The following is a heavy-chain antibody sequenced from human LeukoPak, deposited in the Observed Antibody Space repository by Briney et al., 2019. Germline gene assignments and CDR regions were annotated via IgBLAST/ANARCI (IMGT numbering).Heavy chain of an antibody. Sequence: GESLKISCAASGFTFSSYWMHWVRQAPGKGLVWVSRINSDGSSTSYADSVKGRFTISRDNAKNTLYLQMNSLRAEDTAVYYCARELPTVTTYYFDYWGQGTLVTVSS. D-gene: IGHD4-17*01. V-gene: IGHV3-74*01. CDR2: INSDGSST. CDR1: GFTFSSYW. J-gene: IGHJ4*02. CDR3: ARELPTVTTYYFDY.